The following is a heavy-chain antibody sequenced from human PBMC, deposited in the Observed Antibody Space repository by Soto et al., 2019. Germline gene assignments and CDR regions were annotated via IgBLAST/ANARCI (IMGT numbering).Heavy chain of an antibody. CDR3: ARGGDSGGLFWLYFQN. CDR2: ISPDNGNS. Sequence: ASVKVSCKASGYTFSNYGLNWVRQAPGQGLEWMGWISPDNGNSNHAQKFQGRVTMTTDTSTSTAYMELRGLRSDDTAVYYCARGGDSGGLFWLYFQNWGQGTLVTVSS. V-gene: IGHV1-18*01. CDR1: GYTFSNYG. D-gene: IGHD6-19*01. J-gene: IGHJ1*01.